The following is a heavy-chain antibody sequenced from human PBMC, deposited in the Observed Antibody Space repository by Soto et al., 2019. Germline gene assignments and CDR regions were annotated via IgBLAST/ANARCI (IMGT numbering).Heavy chain of an antibody. CDR2: IIPILGIA. V-gene: IGHV1-69*02. D-gene: IGHD6-13*01. CDR3: ARAWSSSWSDFDY. CDR1: GGTFSSCT. Sequence: QVQLVQSGAEVKKPGSSVKVSCKASGGTFSSCTISWVRQAPGQGLEWMGRIIPILGIANYAQKFQGRVTITADKSTSTAYMELSSLRSEDTAVYYCARAWSSSWSDFDYWGQGTLVTVSS. J-gene: IGHJ4*02.